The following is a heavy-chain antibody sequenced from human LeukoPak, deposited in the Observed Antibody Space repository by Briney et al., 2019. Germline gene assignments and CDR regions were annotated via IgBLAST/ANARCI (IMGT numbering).Heavy chain of an antibody. Sequence: GGSLRLSCAASGFTFSSYWMSWVRQAPGKGLEWVSVISGSGRSSYYADSVKGRFAISRDNSKNTLYLQMNSLRADDTAIYYCAKNGDRGAYCSGGSCYPYYYYYMDVWGKGTTVTISS. D-gene: IGHD2-15*01. J-gene: IGHJ6*03. CDR3: AKNGDRGAYCSGGSCYPYYYYYMDV. CDR2: ISGSGRSS. V-gene: IGHV3-23*01. CDR1: GFTFSSYW.